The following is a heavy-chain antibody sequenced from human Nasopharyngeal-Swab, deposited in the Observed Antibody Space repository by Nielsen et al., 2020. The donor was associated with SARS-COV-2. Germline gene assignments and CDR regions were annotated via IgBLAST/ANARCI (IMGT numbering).Heavy chain of an antibody. D-gene: IGHD5/OR15-5a*01. Sequence: SETLSLTCAVYGGSFSGYYWSWIRQPPGKGLEWIGEINHSGSTNYNPSLKSRVTMSVDTSKNQFSLKLSSVTAADTAVYYCARGSVVSSLYYYYYYGMDVWGQGTLVTVSS. CDR2: INHSGST. J-gene: IGHJ6*02. CDR3: ARGSVVSSLYYYYYYGMDV. V-gene: IGHV4-34*01. CDR1: GGSFSGYY.